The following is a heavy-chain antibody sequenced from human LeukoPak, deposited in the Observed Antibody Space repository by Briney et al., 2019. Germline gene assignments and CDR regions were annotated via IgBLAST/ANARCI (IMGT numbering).Heavy chain of an antibody. D-gene: IGHD2-15*01. V-gene: IGHV4-59*08. CDR1: GGPISSYH. CDR3: ARHGYCSGGTCWVN. J-gene: IGHJ4*02. Sequence: PSETLSLTCTVSGGPISSYHWSWIRQPPGKGLEWIGYIYYSGTTKYNPSLNSRVTILVDTSKNQFSLKLSSVTAADTAVYYCARHGYCSGGTCWVNWGQGTLVTVSS. CDR2: IYYSGTT.